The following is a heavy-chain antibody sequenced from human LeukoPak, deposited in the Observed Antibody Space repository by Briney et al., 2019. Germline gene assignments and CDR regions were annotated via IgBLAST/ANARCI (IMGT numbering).Heavy chain of an antibody. D-gene: IGHD6-13*01. Sequence: PSETLSLTCTVSGGSISSYYRSWIRQPAGKGLEWISRIYTSGSTNYNPSLKSRVTMSVDTSKNQFSLKLSSMTDADTAVYDRARGAGRSWPYYYYYVMDVRGQGTTVPVSS. CDR2: IYTSGST. CDR3: ARGAGRSWPYYYYYVMDV. V-gene: IGHV4-4*07. J-gene: IGHJ6*02. CDR1: GGSISSYY.